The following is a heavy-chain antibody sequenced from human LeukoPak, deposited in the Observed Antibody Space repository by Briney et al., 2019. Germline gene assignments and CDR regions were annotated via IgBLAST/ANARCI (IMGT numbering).Heavy chain of an antibody. Sequence: GESLKISCKGSGYSFTSYWIGWVRQMPGKGLEWMGIIYPGDSDTRYSPSFQGQVTISADKSISTAYLQWSSLKASDTAMYYCARSFTSSYCSSTSCYASPLDYWGQGTLVTVSP. J-gene: IGHJ4*02. CDR1: GYSFTSYW. CDR2: IYPGDSDT. D-gene: IGHD2-2*01. V-gene: IGHV5-51*01. CDR3: ARSFTSSYCSSTSCYASPLDY.